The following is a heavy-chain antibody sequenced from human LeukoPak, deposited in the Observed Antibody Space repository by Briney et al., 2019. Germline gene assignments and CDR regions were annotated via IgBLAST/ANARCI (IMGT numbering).Heavy chain of an antibody. V-gene: IGHV1-2*02. CDR3: ARDYASGSYYDY. Sequence: ASVKVSCKASGYTFTGDYLHWVRQAPGQGLEWMGWTNPNSGGTNYAQKFQGRVTMTRDTSISTAYMELSRLRSDDTAAYYCARDYASGSYYDYWGQGSLVTVSS. CDR2: TNPNSGGT. CDR1: GYTFTGDY. D-gene: IGHD3-10*01. J-gene: IGHJ4*02.